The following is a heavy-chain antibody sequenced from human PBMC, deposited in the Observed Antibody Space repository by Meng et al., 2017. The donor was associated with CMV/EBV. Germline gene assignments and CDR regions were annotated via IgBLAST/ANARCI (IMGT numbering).Heavy chain of an antibody. CDR2: TYYRSKCYN. D-gene: IGHD3-3*01. V-gene: IGHV6-1*01. Sequence: SQTLSLTCAISGDSLSSNSAAWNWIRQSPSRGLEWLGRTYYRSKCYNDYAVSVKSRITINPDTSKNQFSLQLNSVTPEDTAVYYCARGPRSPTIFGVVIRNYYYGMDVWGQGTTVTVSS. CDR1: GDSLSSNSAA. J-gene: IGHJ6*02. CDR3: ARGPRSPTIFGVVIRNYYYGMDV.